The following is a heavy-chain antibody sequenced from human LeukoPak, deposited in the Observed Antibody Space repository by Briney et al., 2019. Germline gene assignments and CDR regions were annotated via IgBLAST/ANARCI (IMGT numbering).Heavy chain of an antibody. Sequence: PSETLSLTCTVSGGSISDYYWNWIRQPAGKGLEWIGRMYVSGNTNYHPSLKSRVAMSLDTSTNQFSLQLTSVTAADTAVYYCARERSTTINTYYFDSWGQGTLVTVSS. D-gene: IGHD4-11*01. V-gene: IGHV4-4*07. CDR2: MYVSGNT. CDR3: ARERSTTINTYYFDS. J-gene: IGHJ4*02. CDR1: GGSISDYY.